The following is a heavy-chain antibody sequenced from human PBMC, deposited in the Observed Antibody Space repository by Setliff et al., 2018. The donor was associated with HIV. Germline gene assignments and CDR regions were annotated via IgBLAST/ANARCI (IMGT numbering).Heavy chain of an antibody. CDR1: GFTFSSYA. J-gene: IGHJ3*02. CDR2: ISGSTGDT. D-gene: IGHD3-22*01. V-gene: IGHV3-23*01. CDR3: AKVGLYDSFGYANGLPDAFDT. Sequence: PGGSLRLSCASSGFTFSSYAMTWVRQAPGKGLECVAVISGSTGDTYYADSVKGRFTISRDNSKNTLYLQMNSLRAEDTATYYCAKVGLYDSFGYANGLPDAFDTWGQGTMVTVSS.